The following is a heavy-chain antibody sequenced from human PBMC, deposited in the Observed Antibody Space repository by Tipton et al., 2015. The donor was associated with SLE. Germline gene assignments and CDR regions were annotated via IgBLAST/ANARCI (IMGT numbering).Heavy chain of an antibody. D-gene: IGHD2-2*01. V-gene: IGHV3-74*01. CDR3: ARDRPACSSTSCPTSLDY. CDR2: INSDGSYT. J-gene: IGHJ4*02. CDR1: GFSFGYYW. Sequence: SLRLSCAASGFSFGYYWMHWVRQAPGKGLVWVSHINSDGSYTAYADSVKGRFTISRDNAKNTVYLQMNSLGTDDTALYYCARDRPACSSTSCPTSLDYWGQGTLVTVSS.